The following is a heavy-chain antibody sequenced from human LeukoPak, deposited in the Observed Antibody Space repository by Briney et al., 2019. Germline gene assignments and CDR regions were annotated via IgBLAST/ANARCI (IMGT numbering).Heavy chain of an antibody. CDR3: ARSVQYGSGSYYEGDWFDP. V-gene: IGHV3-21*01. J-gene: IGHJ5*02. CDR1: GFTFSSYS. CDR2: ISGSSSYI. D-gene: IGHD3-10*01. Sequence: GGSPRPSCPASGFTFSSYSMTCVRQAPGKGMESVSSISGSSSYIYYGDSVKGRFTISRDNAKNSLYLQMNSLRAEDTAVYYCARSVQYGSGSYYEGDWFDPWGQGTLVTVSS.